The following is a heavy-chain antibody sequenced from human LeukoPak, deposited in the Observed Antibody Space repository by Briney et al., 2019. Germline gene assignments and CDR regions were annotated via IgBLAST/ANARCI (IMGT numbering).Heavy chain of an antibody. V-gene: IGHV4-59*01. D-gene: IGHD6-13*01. CDR3: ARLKQQLTYFDY. CDR2: IFYSGNT. Sequence: KPSETLSLTCTVSGGSISSYYWSWIRQPPGKGLEWIGYIFYSGNTNYSPSLKSRLTMSVDTSKNQFSLRLSSVTAADTAIYYCARLKQQLTYFDYWGQGTLVTVSS. J-gene: IGHJ4*02. CDR1: GGSISSYY.